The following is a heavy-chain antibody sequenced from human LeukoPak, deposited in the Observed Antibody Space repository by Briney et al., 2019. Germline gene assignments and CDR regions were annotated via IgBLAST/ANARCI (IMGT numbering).Heavy chain of an antibody. CDR2: ISSSSSYI. D-gene: IGHD3-22*01. V-gene: IGHV3-21*01. CDR3: ARDASSGYSHYDY. CDR1: GFTFSSYS. J-gene: IGHJ4*02. Sequence: PGGSLRLSCAASGFTFSSYSMNWVRQAPGKGLEWVSSISSSSSYIYYADSVKGRFTISRDNAKNSLYLQMNSLRAEDTAVYYCARDASSGYSHYDYWGQGTLVTVSS.